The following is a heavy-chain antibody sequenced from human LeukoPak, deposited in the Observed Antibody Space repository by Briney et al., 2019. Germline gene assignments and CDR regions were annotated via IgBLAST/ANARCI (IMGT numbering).Heavy chain of an antibody. CDR1: GFTFSSYS. Sequence: GGSLRLSCAASGFTFSSYSMNWVRQAPGKGLEWVSSISSSSSYIYYADSVKGRFTISRDNSKNTLSLQMNRLRAEDTAVYYCAKDGPGTSSWDFDYWGQGTLVTVSS. J-gene: IGHJ4*02. V-gene: IGHV3-21*01. CDR3: AKDGPGTSSWDFDY. CDR2: ISSSSSYI. D-gene: IGHD6-6*01.